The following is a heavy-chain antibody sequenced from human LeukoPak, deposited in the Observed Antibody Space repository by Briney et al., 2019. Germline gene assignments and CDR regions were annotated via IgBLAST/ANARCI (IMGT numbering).Heavy chain of an antibody. Sequence: PGGSLRLSCAASGFTFSSYAMHWVRQAPGKGLEWVAVISYDGSNKYYADSVKGRFTISRDNSKNTLYLQMNSLRAEDTAVYYCGKDPRLVPAAIVDYWGQGTLATVSS. J-gene: IGHJ4*02. CDR2: ISYDGSNK. CDR1: GFTFSSYA. V-gene: IGHV3-30-3*01. D-gene: IGHD2-2*01. CDR3: GKDPRLVPAAIVDY.